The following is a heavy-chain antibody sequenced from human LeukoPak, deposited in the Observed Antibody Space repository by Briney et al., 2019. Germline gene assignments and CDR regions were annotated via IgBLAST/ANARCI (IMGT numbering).Heavy chain of an antibody. Sequence: SETLSLTCTVSGGPVSSGSYYWSWIRQPPGKGLEWIGYIYYSGSTNYNPSLKSRVTISVDTSKNQFSLKLSSVTAADTAVYYCARGINDILTGSATFDYWGQGTLVTVSS. J-gene: IGHJ4*02. CDR3: ARGINDILTGSATFDY. V-gene: IGHV4-61*01. D-gene: IGHD3-9*01. CDR2: IYYSGST. CDR1: GGPVSSGSYY.